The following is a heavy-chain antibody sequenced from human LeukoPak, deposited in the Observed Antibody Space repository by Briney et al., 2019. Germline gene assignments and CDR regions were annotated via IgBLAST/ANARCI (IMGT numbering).Heavy chain of an antibody. J-gene: IGHJ6*03. V-gene: IGHV3-33*01. CDR1: GFTFSSYG. D-gene: IGHD2-2*01. CDR3: ARDDIIIPAAMWGYYMDV. Sequence: GRSLRLSCAASGFTFSSYGMHWVRQAPGKGLEWVAVIWYDGSNKYYADSVKGRFTISRDNSKNTLYLQMNSLRAEDTAVYYCARDDIIIPAAMWGYYMDVWGKGTTVTVSS. CDR2: IWYDGSNK.